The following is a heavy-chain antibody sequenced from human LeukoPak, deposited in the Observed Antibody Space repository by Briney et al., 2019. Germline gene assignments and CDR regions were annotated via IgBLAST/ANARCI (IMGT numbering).Heavy chain of an antibody. D-gene: IGHD2-2*01. J-gene: IGHJ6*02. CDR1: GYTFTGYY. Sequence: GASVKVSCKASGYTFTGYYMHWVRQAPGQGLEWMGWINPNSGGTNYAQKFQGRVTITRDTSISTAYMELSRLRSDDTAVYYCAREIVVVPAAIEHYYYYGMDVWGQGTTVTVSS. CDR2: INPNSGGT. CDR3: AREIVVVPAAIEHYYYYGMDV. V-gene: IGHV1-2*02.